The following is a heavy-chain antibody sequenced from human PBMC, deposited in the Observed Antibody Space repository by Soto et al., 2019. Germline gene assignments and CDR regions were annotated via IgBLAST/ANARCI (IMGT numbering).Heavy chain of an antibody. Sequence: SETLSLTCTVSGGSISSYYWSWIRQPPGKGLEWIGYIYYSGSTNYNPSLKSRVTISVDTSKNQFSLKLSSVTAADTAVYYCASVSTYNWFDPWGQGTLVTVSS. V-gene: IGHV4-59*01. CDR1: GGSISSYY. J-gene: IGHJ5*02. CDR2: IYYSGST. CDR3: ASVSTYNWFDP.